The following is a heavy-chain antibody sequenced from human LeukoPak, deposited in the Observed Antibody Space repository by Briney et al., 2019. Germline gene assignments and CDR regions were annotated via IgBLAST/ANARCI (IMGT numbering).Heavy chain of an antibody. CDR1: GRSISSGGYY. Sequence: SQTLSLTCTVSGRSISSGGYYWSWIRQHPGKGLEWIGYIYYSGSTYYNPSLKSRVTISVDTSKNQFSLKLSFVTAADTAVYYCARDPIAVHAFDLWGQGTMVTVSS. D-gene: IGHD6-19*01. V-gene: IGHV4-31*03. J-gene: IGHJ3*01. CDR3: ARDPIAVHAFDL. CDR2: IYYSGST.